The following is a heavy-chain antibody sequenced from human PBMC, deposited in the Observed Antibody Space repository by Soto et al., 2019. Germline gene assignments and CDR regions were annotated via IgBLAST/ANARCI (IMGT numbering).Heavy chain of an antibody. CDR1: GFTFSTYW. V-gene: IGHV3-74*01. D-gene: IGHD1-26*01. J-gene: IGHJ4*02. Sequence: EVQLVESGGGLVQPGGSLRLSCAASGFTFSTYWMHWVRQAPGKGLVWVSRISGDGSSTSYADSVKGRITISRDNAKNTLYLQMNSLTAEDTAVYYCARGGMEPVDYWGQGTLVTVSS. CDR2: ISGDGSST. CDR3: ARGGMEPVDY.